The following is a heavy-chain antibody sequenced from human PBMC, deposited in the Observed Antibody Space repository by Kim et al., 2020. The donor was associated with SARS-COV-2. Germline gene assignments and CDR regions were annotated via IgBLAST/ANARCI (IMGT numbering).Heavy chain of an antibody. CDR3: AREAVRDYNDDRGYTDF. J-gene: IGHJ4*02. V-gene: IGHV3-11*05. Sequence: SVKGRFTISRDNAKNSLYLQLNSLRAEDTAVYFCAREAVRDYNDDRGYTDFWGQGTLVTVSS. D-gene: IGHD3-22*01.